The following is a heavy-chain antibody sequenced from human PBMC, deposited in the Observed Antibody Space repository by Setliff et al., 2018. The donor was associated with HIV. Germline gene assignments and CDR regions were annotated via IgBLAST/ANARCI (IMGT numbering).Heavy chain of an antibody. CDR1: GYTFTSYD. V-gene: IGHV1-8*01. CDR3: ARGPKGSSGYAGDY. J-gene: IGHJ4*02. CDR2: MNPNSGNT. D-gene: IGHD3-22*01. Sequence: GASVKVSCRASGYTFTSYDINWVRQATGQGLEWMGWMNPNSGNTGYAQKFQGRVTMTRNTSISTAYMELSSLRSEDTAVYYCARGPKGSSGYAGDYWGQGTLVTVSS.